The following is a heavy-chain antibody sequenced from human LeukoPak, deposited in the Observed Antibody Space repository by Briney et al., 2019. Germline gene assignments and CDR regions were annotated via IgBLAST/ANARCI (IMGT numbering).Heavy chain of an antibody. CDR3: AKVWKYYYGSGSYYDYYYGMDV. D-gene: IGHD3-10*01. CDR1: GYTFTSYD. CDR2: MNPNSGNT. Sequence: GASVKVSCKASGYTFTSYDINWVRQATGQGLEWMGWMNPNSGNTGYAQKFQGGVTMTRNTSISTAYMELNSLRAEDTAVYYCAKVWKYYYGSGSYYDYYYGMDVWGQGTTVTVSS. J-gene: IGHJ6*02. V-gene: IGHV1-8*01.